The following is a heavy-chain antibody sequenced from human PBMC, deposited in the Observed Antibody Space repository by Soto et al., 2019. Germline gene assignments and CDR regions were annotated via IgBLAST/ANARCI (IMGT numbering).Heavy chain of an antibody. CDR3: ARGLLGGAAA. CDR1: GGSLSGYY. D-gene: IGHD3-16*01. V-gene: IGHV4-34*01. Sequence: QVQLQQWGAGLLKPSETLSLTCAVYGGSLSGYYWSWIRQPPGQGLEGIGEINPSGSTSYIPSLESRVIMSVDTSKNQFSLRLSSVTAADTAVYYCARGLLGGAAAWGQGSLVTVSS. J-gene: IGHJ5*02. CDR2: INPSGST.